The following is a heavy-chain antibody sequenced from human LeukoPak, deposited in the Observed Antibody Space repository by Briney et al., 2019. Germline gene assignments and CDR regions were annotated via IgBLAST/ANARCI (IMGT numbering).Heavy chain of an antibody. CDR3: ATRISGYDSYYFDY. J-gene: IGHJ4*02. Sequence: SETLYLTCTVSGYSISSGYYWGWIRQPPGKGLEWIGSIYHSGSTYYNPSLKSRVTISVDTSKNQFSLKLSSVTAADTAVYYCATRISGYDSYYFDYRGQGTLVTVSS. CDR2: IYHSGST. CDR1: GYSISSGYY. V-gene: IGHV4-38-2*02. D-gene: IGHD5-12*01.